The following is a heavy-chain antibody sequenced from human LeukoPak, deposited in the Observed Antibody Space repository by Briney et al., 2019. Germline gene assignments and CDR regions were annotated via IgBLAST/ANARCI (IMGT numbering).Heavy chain of an antibody. D-gene: IGHD3-10*01. CDR2: IYHSGST. Sequence: SETLSLTCTVSAYSISSGYYWGWIRQPPGKGLEWVGSIYHSGSTYYNPSLKSRVTISEDTSKNQFSLKLSSVTAADTAVYYCARDSGTTGEVKFDPWGQGILVTVSS. J-gene: IGHJ5*02. CDR1: AYSISSGYY. V-gene: IGHV4-38-2*02. CDR3: ARDSGTTGEVKFDP.